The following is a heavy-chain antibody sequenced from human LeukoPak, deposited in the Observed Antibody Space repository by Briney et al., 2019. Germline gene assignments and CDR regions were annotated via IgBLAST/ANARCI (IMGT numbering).Heavy chain of an antibody. CDR2: IIPIFGTA. CDR1: GGTFSSYA. J-gene: IGHJ6*02. V-gene: IGHV1-69*13. Sequence: SVTVSCTASGGTFSSYAISWVRQAPGQGLEWMGGIIPIFGTANYAQKFQGRVTITADESTSTAYMELSSLRSEDTAVYYCARKNVDTAMAQTYYYGMDVWGQGTTVTVSS. D-gene: IGHD5-18*01. CDR3: ARKNVDTAMAQTYYYGMDV.